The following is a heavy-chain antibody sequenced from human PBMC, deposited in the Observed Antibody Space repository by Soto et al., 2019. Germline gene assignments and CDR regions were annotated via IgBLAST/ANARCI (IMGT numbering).Heavy chain of an antibody. V-gene: IGHV3-23*01. D-gene: IGHD1-1*01. CDR2: NSDNGGST. J-gene: IGHJ4*02. Sequence: EVQLLESGGGLVQPGGSLRLSCAAFGFTFSSYAMTWVRQAPGKGLAWVATNSDNGGSTHYADSVKGRFTISRDNSKNTLYLQMNSLRAEDTATYFCAKGRTGGIDQVDHWGQGTLVTVSS. CDR1: GFTFSSYA. CDR3: AKGRTGGIDQVDH.